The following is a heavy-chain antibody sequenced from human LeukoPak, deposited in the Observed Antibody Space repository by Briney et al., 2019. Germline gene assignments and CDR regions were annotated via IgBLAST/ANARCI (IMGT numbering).Heavy chain of an antibody. Sequence: GGSLRLSCAASGLTFSSYAMSWVRQAPGKGLEWVSAISGSGGSTYYADSVKGRFTISRDNSKNTLYLQMNSLRAEDTAVYYCAKTESYYDSSGYRTDDAFDIWGQGTMVTVSS. CDR1: GLTFSSYA. CDR2: ISGSGGST. CDR3: AKTESYYDSSGYRTDDAFDI. V-gene: IGHV3-23*01. J-gene: IGHJ3*02. D-gene: IGHD3-22*01.